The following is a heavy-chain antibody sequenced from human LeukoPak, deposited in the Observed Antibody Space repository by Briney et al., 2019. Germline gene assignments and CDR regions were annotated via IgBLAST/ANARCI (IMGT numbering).Heavy chain of an antibody. Sequence: SETLSLTCTVSGGSITSSNYYWAWIRQPPGKGLEWIGSRYDAANTYYNPALKSRVAISVDTAKKQVSLRLTTFTAADTAMYYCARDVTVRGSPYRRYFDFWGQGSLVAVSS. CDR2: RYDAANT. V-gene: IGHV4-39*07. CDR3: ARDVTVRGSPYRRYFDF. J-gene: IGHJ4*02. D-gene: IGHD3-10*01. CDR1: GGSITSSNYY.